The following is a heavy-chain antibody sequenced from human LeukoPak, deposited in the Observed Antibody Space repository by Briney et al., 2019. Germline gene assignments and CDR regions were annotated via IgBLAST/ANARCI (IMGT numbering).Heavy chain of an antibody. D-gene: IGHD5-18*01. CDR1: GFTFSSYS. Sequence: GGSLRLSCAASGFTFSSYSMNWVRQAPGQGLKWVSYISSSSSTIYYADSVKGRFTISRDNAKNSLYLQMNSLRAEDTAVYYCARHTAMAVLDYWGQGTLVTVSS. CDR3: ARHTAMAVLDY. J-gene: IGHJ4*02. CDR2: ISSSSSTI. V-gene: IGHV3-48*01.